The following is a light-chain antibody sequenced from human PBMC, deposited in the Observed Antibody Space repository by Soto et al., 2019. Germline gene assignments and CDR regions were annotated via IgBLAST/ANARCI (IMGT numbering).Light chain of an antibody. CDR2: DAS. J-gene: IGKJ5*01. V-gene: IGKV1-5*01. Sequence: DSHRTQAPSTLSASVVDRVTITCRASQSISSWLAWYQQKPGKAPKLLIYDASSLESGVPSRFSGSGSGTEFTLTISSLQPDDFATYYCQQYNSYPITLGQGTRLEIK. CDR1: QSISSW. CDR3: QQYNSYPIT.